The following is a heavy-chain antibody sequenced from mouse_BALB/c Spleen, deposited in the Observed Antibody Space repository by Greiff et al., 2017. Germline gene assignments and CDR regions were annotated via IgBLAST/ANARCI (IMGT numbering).Heavy chain of an antibody. CDR1: GFTFSSYT. D-gene: IGHD2-4*01. V-gene: IGHV5-12-2*01. CDR2: ISNGGGST. CDR3: ARGMITTGFAY. J-gene: IGHJ3*01. Sequence: EVMLVESGGGLVQPGGSLKLSCAASGFTFSSYTMSWVRQTPEKRLEWVAYISNGGGSTYYPDTVKGRFTISRDNAKNTLYLQMSSLKSEDTAMYYCARGMITTGFAYWGQGTLVTVSA.